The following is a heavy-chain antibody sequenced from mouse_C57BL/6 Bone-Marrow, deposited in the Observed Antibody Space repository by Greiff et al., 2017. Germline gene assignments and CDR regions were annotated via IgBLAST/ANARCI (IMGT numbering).Heavy chain of an antibody. Sequence: EVQWVESGGGLVKPGGSLKLSCAASGFTFSSYAMSWVRQTPEKRLEWVATISDGGSYTYYPDNVKGRFTISRDNAKNNLYLQMSHLKSEDTAMYYCARGIYYGYHWYFDVWGTGTTVTVSS. V-gene: IGHV5-4*01. CDR1: GFTFSSYA. J-gene: IGHJ1*03. CDR2: ISDGGSYT. CDR3: ARGIYYGYHWYFDV. D-gene: IGHD2-2*01.